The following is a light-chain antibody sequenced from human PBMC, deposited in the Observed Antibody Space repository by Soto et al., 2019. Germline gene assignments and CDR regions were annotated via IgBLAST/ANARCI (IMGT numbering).Light chain of an antibody. CDR1: QGISNL. V-gene: IGKV1-9*01. CDR2: AAY. CDR3: QQFNSSPST. J-gene: IGKJ1*01. Sequence: DIQLTQSPSFLYASVGDRVTITCRASQGISNLLAWYQQKPGRAPRLLIYAAYKVPGGVPSRFSGSGSGTEFPLTLRSLQSEDFATYYCQQFNSSPSTFGQGTKVEI.